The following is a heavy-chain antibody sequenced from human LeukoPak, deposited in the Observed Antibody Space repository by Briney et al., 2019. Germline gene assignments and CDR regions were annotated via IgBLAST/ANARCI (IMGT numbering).Heavy chain of an antibody. J-gene: IGHJ4*02. CDR1: GGSFSGYY. CDR3: ARGRRITFGGVIAYFDY. CDR2: INHSGST. Sequence: PSETLSLTCAVYGGSFSGYYWSWIRQPPGKGLEWIGEINHSGSTNYNPSLKSRVTISVDTSKNQFSLKLSSVTAADTAVYYCARGRRITFGGVIAYFDYWGQGTLVTVSS. V-gene: IGHV4-34*01. D-gene: IGHD3-16*02.